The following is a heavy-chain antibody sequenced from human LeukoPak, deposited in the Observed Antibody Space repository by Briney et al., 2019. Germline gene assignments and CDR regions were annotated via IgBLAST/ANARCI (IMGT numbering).Heavy chain of an antibody. D-gene: IGHD3-22*01. Sequence: PSETLSLTCTVSGGSISSYYWSWIRQPPGKGLEWIGYIYYSGSTNYNPSLKSRVTISVDTSKNQFSLKLSSVTAADTAVYYCARDRRLGDSRYDYWGQGTLVTVSS. V-gene: IGHV4-59*01. CDR2: IYYSGST. CDR3: ARDRRLGDSRYDY. J-gene: IGHJ4*02. CDR1: GGSISSYY.